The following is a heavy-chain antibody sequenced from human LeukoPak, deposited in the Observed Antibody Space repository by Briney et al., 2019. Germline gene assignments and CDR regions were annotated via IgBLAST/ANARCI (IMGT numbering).Heavy chain of an antibody. V-gene: IGHV3-30*02. J-gene: IGHJ4*02. D-gene: IGHD3-22*01. CDR1: GFTFSSYG. Sequence: GGSLRLSCAASGFTFSSYGMQWVRQAPGKGLEWVAFIRYDGSNKYYADSVKGRFTISRDNSKNTLYLQMNSLRAEDTAVYYCAKDSKQGSSSGYYLFDFWGQGTLVTVSS. CDR2: IRYDGSNK. CDR3: AKDSKQGSSSGYYLFDF.